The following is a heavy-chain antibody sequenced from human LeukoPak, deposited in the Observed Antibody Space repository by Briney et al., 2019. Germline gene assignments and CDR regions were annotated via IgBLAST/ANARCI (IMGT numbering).Heavy chain of an antibody. J-gene: IGHJ4*02. Sequence: PGGSLRLSCAASGFTFNNYSMNWVRQAPGQGLEWVSSISRSAGNKFYADSLMGRFTISRDNAKNSLYLQMNSLRAEDTAVYYCTRGDSNSWYYYFDQWGQGTQVTVSS. CDR3: TRGDSNSWYYYFDQ. V-gene: IGHV3-21*06. CDR1: GFTFNNYS. D-gene: IGHD6-13*01. CDR2: ISRSAGNK.